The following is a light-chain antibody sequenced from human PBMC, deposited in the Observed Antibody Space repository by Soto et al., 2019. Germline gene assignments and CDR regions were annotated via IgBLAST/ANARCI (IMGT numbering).Light chain of an antibody. J-gene: IGKJ5*01. Sequence: EIVLTQSACTLSLSPGERATLSCRASQSVSSSYLAWYQQKPGQDPRLLIYGASSRATGIPDRFSGSGSGTDFTLTISRLEPEDFAVYYCQQYGSSPSVTFGQGTRLEIK. CDR1: QSVSSSY. CDR3: QQYGSSPSVT. V-gene: IGKV3-20*01. CDR2: GAS.